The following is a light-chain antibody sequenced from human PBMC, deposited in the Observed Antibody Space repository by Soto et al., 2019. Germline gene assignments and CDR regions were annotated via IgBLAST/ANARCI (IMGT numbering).Light chain of an antibody. CDR1: QIVSSSY. J-gene: IGKJ1*01. CDR2: GAS. Sequence: EIVLTQSPGTLSLSPGERATLSCRASQIVSSSYLAWYQQKPGQAPRLLIHGASSRATGIPDRFSGSGSGTDFTLTISRLEPEDYAVYYCQQYGSAPRTFGQGTKVEV. CDR3: QQYGSAPRT. V-gene: IGKV3-20*01.